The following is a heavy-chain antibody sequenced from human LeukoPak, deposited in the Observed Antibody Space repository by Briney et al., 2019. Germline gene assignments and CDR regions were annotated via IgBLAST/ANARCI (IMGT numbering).Heavy chain of an antibody. CDR3: ARDSGSYYHGMDV. J-gene: IGHJ6*02. D-gene: IGHD1-26*01. V-gene: IGHV4-31*03. CDR1: GGSISSGGYY. Sequence: SQTLSLTCTVSGGSISSGGYYWSWIRQHPGKGLEWIGYIYYSGSTYYNPSPKSRVTISVDTSKNQFSLKLSSVTAADTAVYYCARDSGSYYHGMDVWGQGTTVTVSS. CDR2: IYYSGST.